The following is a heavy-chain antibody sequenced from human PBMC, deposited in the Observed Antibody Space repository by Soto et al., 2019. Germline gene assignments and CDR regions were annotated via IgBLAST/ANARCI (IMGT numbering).Heavy chain of an antibody. CDR2: VSHDGSTT. J-gene: IGHJ4*02. Sequence: PGGSLRLSCAASGFTFSNYVMHWVRQAPGKGLVWVSRVSHDGSTTSYADSVKGRFTISRDNSKNTLYLQMNSLRDEDTAVYYCARELDWVVYDYWGQGTPVTVSS. D-gene: IGHD3-3*01. V-gene: IGHV3-74*01. CDR1: GFTFSNYV. CDR3: ARELDWVVYDY.